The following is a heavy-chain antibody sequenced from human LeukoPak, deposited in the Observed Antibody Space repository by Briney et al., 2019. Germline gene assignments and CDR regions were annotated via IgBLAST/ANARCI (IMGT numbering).Heavy chain of an antibody. CDR2: IIPIFGTA. V-gene: IGHV1-69*01. CDR3: ARDAVDFNHLNWFDP. J-gene: IGHJ5*02. Sequence: ASVKASCKASGGTFSSYAISWVRQAPGQGLEWMGGIIPIFGTANYAQKFQGRVTITADESTSTAYMELSSLRSEDTAVYYCARDAVDFNHLNWFDPWGQGTLVTVSS. CDR1: GGTFSSYA. D-gene: IGHD3/OR15-3a*01.